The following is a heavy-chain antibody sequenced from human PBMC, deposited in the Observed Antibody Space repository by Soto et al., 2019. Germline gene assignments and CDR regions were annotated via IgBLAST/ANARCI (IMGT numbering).Heavy chain of an antibody. D-gene: IGHD1-26*01. V-gene: IGHV1-8*01. J-gene: IGHJ4*02. CDR2: MSPNSENK. CDR3: ATDRRELSPNFDY. CDR1: GYTFTNFD. Sequence: ASVKVSCKTSGYTFTNFDVNWVRQAAGEGLEWMGWMSPNSENKGYAQKFQGRISMTRDTSITTAYMELSSLRSEDTAVYYCATDRRELSPNFDYWGQGTLVTVSS.